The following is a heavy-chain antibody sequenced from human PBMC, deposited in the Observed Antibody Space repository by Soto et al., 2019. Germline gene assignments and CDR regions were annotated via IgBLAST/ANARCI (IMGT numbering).Heavy chain of an antibody. CDR2: IYYSGST. D-gene: IGHD1-20*01. CDR1: GGSISSYY. Sequence: SETLSLTCTVSGGSISSYYWSWIRQPPGKGLEWIGYIYYSGSTNYNPSLKSRVTISVDTSKNQFSLKLSSVTAADTAVYYCARQVYYALDYWGQGTLVTVSS. J-gene: IGHJ4*02. V-gene: IGHV4-59*08. CDR3: ARQVYYALDY.